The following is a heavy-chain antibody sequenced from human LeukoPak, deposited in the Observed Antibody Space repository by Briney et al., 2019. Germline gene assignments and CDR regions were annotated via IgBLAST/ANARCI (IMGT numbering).Heavy chain of an antibody. CDR1: GFTFSNAW. D-gene: IGHD6-19*01. CDR2: IKSKTDGGAT. Sequence: GGSPRLSCAASGFTFSNAWMSWVRQAPGKGLEWVGRIKSKTDGGATDYAAPVKGRFTISRDDSKNTLYLQMNSLKTEDTAVYYCTTDLSQWTEDYFDYWGQGTLVTVSS. J-gene: IGHJ4*02. V-gene: IGHV3-15*01. CDR3: TTDLSQWTEDYFDY.